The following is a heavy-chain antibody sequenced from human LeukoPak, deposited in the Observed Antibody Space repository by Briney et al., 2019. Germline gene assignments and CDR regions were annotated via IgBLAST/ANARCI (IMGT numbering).Heavy chain of an antibody. CDR3: ARASGEYSSRWFDP. Sequence: MSSETLSLTCTVSGGSISSYYWSWNRQPPGKGLEWIGYIYYSGSTNYNPSLKSRVTISVDTSKNQFSLKLSSVTAADTAVYYCARASGEYSSRWFDPWGQGTLVTVSS. V-gene: IGHV4-59*01. D-gene: IGHD6-6*01. CDR1: GGSISSYY. CDR2: IYYSGST. J-gene: IGHJ5*02.